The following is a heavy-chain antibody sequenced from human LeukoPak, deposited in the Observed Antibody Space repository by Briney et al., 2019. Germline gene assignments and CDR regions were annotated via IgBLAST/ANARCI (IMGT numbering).Heavy chain of an antibody. Sequence: PSETLSLTCTVSGGSTSSYYWSWIRQPPGKGLEWIGYIYYSGSTNYNPSLKSRVTISVDTSKNQFSLKLSSVTAADTAVYYCARDRGGSSWPYYYYGMDVWGQGTTVTVSS. D-gene: IGHD6-13*01. V-gene: IGHV4-59*01. CDR3: ARDRGGSSWPYYYYGMDV. J-gene: IGHJ6*02. CDR2: IYYSGST. CDR1: GGSTSSYY.